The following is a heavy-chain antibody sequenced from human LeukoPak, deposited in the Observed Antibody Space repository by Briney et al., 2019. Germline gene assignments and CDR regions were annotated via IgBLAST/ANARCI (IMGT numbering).Heavy chain of an antibody. CDR3: AKRYSSSSGYYYYYYMDV. CDR1: GFTFSSFG. D-gene: IGHD6-6*01. CDR2: ISYDGSNK. Sequence: GGSLRLSCAASGFTFSSFGTHWVRQAPGKGLEWVAVISYDGSNKYYADTVKGRFTISRDNSKNTLYLQMNSLRAEDTAVYYCAKRYSSSSGYYYYYYMDVWGKGTTVTVSS. J-gene: IGHJ6*03. V-gene: IGHV3-30*18.